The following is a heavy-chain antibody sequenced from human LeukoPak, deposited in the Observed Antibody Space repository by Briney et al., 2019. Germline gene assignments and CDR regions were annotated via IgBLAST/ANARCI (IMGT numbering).Heavy chain of an antibody. V-gene: IGHV3-21*01. CDR2: ISSSSSYI. CDR1: GFTFSNAW. D-gene: IGHD4-17*01. J-gene: IGHJ6*02. Sequence: GGSLRLSCAASGFTFSNAWMSWVRQAPGKGLEWVSSISSSSSYIYYADSVKGRFTISRDNAKNSLYLQMNSLRAEDTAVYYCARDDGTTVTTYYYYGMDVWGQGTTVTVSS. CDR3: ARDDGTTVTTYYYYGMDV.